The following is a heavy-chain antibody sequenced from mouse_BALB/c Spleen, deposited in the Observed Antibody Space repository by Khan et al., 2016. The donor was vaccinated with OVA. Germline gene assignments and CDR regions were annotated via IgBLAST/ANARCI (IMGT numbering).Heavy chain of an antibody. J-gene: IGHJ4*01. CDR2: IWGGGST. CDR3: AKGVWSYYYALDY. CDR1: GFSLTDYG. Sequence: QVQLKQSGPGLVAPSQSLSITCTVSGFSLTDYGVSWIRQPPGKGLEWLGVIWGGGSTYYNSALKSRLSISKDNSKSQVFLKMSSLQTDDTAMYYCAKGVWSYYYALDYWGQGTSVTVSS. V-gene: IGHV2-6-5*01.